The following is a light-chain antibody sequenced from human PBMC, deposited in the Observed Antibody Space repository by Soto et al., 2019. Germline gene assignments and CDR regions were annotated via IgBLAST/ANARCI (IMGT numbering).Light chain of an antibody. CDR2: DAS. V-gene: IGKV3-11*01. Sequence: EIVLTQSPATLSLSPGESATLSCRASRSVSNYLAWYQQKPGQAPRLLIYDASNRATGIPARFSGSGSGTDFTLTISSLEPEDFAVYYCQHRSNWPLTFGGGTKVEIK. CDR3: QHRSNWPLT. J-gene: IGKJ4*01. CDR1: RSVSNY.